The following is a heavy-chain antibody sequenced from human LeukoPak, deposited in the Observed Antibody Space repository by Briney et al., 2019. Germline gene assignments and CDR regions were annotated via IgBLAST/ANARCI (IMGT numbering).Heavy chain of an antibody. J-gene: IGHJ4*02. CDR3: AYYDSSGYYYGRLRY. CDR2: IHAGGGST. CDR1: GFTFTDHA. Sequence: GGSLRLSCAASGFTFTDHAMSWDRQTPDKGLEWVSSIHAGGGSTLYADSMKGRLTISRDNSKNTLFLQMNSLRADDTGLYFCAYYDSSGYYYGRLRYWGQGTLVTVSS. V-gene: IGHV3-23*01. D-gene: IGHD3-22*01.